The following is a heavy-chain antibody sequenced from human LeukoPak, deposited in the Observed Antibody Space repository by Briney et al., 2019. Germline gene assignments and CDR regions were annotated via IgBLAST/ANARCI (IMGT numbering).Heavy chain of an antibody. CDR1: GGSISNSFFY. CDR2: INYSGST. D-gene: IGHD4-17*01. V-gene: IGHV4-39*07. J-gene: IGHJ4*02. CDR3: ARDSPHGDYGLYYFDY. Sequence: SETLSLTCTVSGGSISNSFFYWGWIRQPPGKGLEWIGSINYSGSTYYNPSLKSRVTISVDTSKNQFSLRLSSVTAADTAVYYCARDSPHGDYGLYYFDYWGQGTLVTVSS.